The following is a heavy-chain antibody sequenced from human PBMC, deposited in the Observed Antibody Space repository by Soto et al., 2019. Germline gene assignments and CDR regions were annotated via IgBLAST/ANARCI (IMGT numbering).Heavy chain of an antibody. CDR1: GFPYSSYA. V-gene: IGHV3-23*01. CDR3: AKEFKGSLFDP. J-gene: IGHJ5*02. D-gene: IGHD3-10*01. CDR2: XXGXGXXX. Sequence: PGGPLRLSCAASGFPYSSYAMSWASQAHGKGLXWVPXXXGXGXXXYXXXXVKGRFTNSRDNRKSTPYLQMSRLRAQDTAVDYCAKEFKGSLFDPWGQGSRFTV.